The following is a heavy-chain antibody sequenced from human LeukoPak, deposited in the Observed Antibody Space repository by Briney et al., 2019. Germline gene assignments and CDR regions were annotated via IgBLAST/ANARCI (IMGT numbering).Heavy chain of an antibody. CDR2: ISGSGGST. D-gene: IGHD3-9*01. CDR3: AKGGRLRYFDWLLSPFDY. CDR1: GFTFSSYA. Sequence: GGSLRLSCAASGFTFSSYAMSWVRQAPGKGLEWVSAISGSGGSTYYADSVKGRFTIPRDNSKNTLYLQMNSLRAEDTAVYYCAKGGRLRYFDWLLSPFDYWGQGTLVTVSS. J-gene: IGHJ4*02. V-gene: IGHV3-23*01.